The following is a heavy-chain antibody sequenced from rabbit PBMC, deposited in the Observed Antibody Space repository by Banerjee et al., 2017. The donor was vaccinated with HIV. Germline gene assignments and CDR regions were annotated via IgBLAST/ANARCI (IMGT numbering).Heavy chain of an antibody. Sequence: QEQLKESGGGLVQPGGSLKLSCKASGFDFSSYGISWVRQAPGKGLEWIGYNDPVFGSTYYASWVNVRFTISSHNAQNTLYLQMTSLTASDTATYFCARCYTGYALTRLDLWGPGTLVTVS. CDR1: GFDFSSYG. J-gene: IGHJ3*01. D-gene: IGHD7-1*01. V-gene: IGHV1S47*01. CDR2: NDPVFGST. CDR3: ARCYTGYALTRLDL.